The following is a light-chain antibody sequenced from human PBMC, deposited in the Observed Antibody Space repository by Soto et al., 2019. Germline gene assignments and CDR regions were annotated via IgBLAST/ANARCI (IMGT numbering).Light chain of an antibody. J-gene: IGKJ2*01. V-gene: IGKV3-20*01. CDR1: QSVNSNY. CDR2: GAS. Sequence: EIVLMQSPGTLSLSSGERVTLSCRASQSVNSNYLGWYQQKPGQAPRLLIYGASSRATGIPDRFSGSGSGTDFSLTISRLEPEDFAVYYCHQDGSSPYTFGQGTKLEIK. CDR3: HQDGSSPYT.